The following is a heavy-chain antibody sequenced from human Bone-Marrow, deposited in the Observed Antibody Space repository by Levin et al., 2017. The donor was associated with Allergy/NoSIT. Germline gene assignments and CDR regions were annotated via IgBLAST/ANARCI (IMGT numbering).Heavy chain of an antibody. V-gene: IGHV3-66*01. D-gene: IGHD3-22*01. Sequence: QSGGSLRLSCAASGFTVSSNYMSWVRQAPGKGLEWVSVIYSGGSTYYADSVKGRFTISRDNSKNTLYLQMNSLRAEDTAVYYCARDQDYYDSSGYYIRWGQGTLVTVSS. CDR2: IYSGGST. CDR1: GFTVSSNY. J-gene: IGHJ4*02. CDR3: ARDQDYYDSSGYYIR.